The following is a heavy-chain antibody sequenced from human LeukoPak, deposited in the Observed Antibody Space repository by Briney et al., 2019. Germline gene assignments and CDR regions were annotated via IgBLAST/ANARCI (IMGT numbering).Heavy chain of an antibody. V-gene: IGHV3-48*03. CDR2: ISSSGSTI. Sequence: GGSLRLSCAASGFTFRSYAMNWVRQAPGKGLEWVSYISSSGSTIYYADSVKGRFTISRDNAKTSLYLQMNSLRAEDTAVYYCARWTGDSSFTFDYWGQGTLVTVSS. J-gene: IGHJ4*02. CDR1: GFTFRSYA. CDR3: ARWTGDSSFTFDY. D-gene: IGHD3/OR15-3a*01.